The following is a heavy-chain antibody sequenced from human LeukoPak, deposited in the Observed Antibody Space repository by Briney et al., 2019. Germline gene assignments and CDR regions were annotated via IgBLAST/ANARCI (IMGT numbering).Heavy chain of an antibody. J-gene: IGHJ5*02. V-gene: IGHV1-2*02. CDR2: INPNTGGT. D-gene: IGHD2-2*01. CDR3: ARALVPAAQRLSS. CDR1: GYTFTGYY. Sequence: GASVKVSCKASGYTFTGYYLHWVRQAPGQGLEWMGWINPNTGGTNYAQNFQGRVTMTRDTSISTAYMEVTRLRSDGTAVYYCARALVPAAQRLSSWGQGTLVTVSS.